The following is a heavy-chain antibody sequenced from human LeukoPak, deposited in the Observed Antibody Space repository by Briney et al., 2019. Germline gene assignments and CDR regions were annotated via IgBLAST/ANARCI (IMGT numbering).Heavy chain of an antibody. CDR3: ARGGRPDY. CDR1: GFTFSSYS. V-gene: IGHV3-7*01. CDR2: IKEDGREK. Sequence: GGSLRLSCVASGFTFSSYSMHWVRQAPGKGLECVANIKEDGREKYYVDSVKGRFTISRDNAKNSLYLQMSSLRAEDTAVYYCARGGRPDYWGQGTLVTVSS. D-gene: IGHD3-10*01. J-gene: IGHJ4*02.